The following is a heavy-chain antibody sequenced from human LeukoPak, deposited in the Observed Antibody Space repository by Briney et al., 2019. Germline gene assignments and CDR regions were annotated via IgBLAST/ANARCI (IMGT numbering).Heavy chain of an antibody. D-gene: IGHD3-22*01. CDR2: INPYSDDK. Sequence: ASVKVSCKASGYTFSIYLMHWVRQAPGQGLEWMGWINPYSDDKTYAQKFQGRVTMTRDTSISTAYMELSRLRSDDTALYYCSIERYYDSSGYSPLGYIDSWGQGTLVTVSS. J-gene: IGHJ4*02. CDR3: SIERYYDSSGYSPLGYIDS. V-gene: IGHV1-2*02. CDR1: GYTFSIYL.